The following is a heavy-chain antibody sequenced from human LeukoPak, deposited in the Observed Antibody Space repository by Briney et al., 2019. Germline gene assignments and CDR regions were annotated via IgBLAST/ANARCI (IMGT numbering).Heavy chain of an antibody. D-gene: IGHD1-26*01. Sequence: GGSLRLSCAASEFTFSGAWMGWVRQAPGKGLEWVGRIKRKTDGGTAEYAAPVKGRFTISRDDSKNTLYLQMSSLNTEDTAVYYCGTALRWEESRDYWGQGTLVTVSS. CDR2: IKRKTDGGTA. CDR1: EFTFSGAW. V-gene: IGHV3-15*01. J-gene: IGHJ4*02. CDR3: GTALRWEESRDY.